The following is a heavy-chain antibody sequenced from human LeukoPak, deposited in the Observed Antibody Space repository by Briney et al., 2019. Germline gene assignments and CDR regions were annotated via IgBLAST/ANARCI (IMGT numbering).Heavy chain of an antibody. D-gene: IGHD3-22*01. CDR3: ARVRDYYDSRGYYFEYFDH. Sequence: AGGSLRLSCAASGFTFSSYAMSWVRQAPGKGLEWVSAISGSGGSTYYADSVKGRFTISRDNSKNTLYLQMNSLRAEDTAVYYCARVRDYYDSRGYYFEYFDHWGQGTLVTVSS. V-gene: IGHV3-23*01. CDR2: ISGSGGST. J-gene: IGHJ1*01. CDR1: GFTFSSYA.